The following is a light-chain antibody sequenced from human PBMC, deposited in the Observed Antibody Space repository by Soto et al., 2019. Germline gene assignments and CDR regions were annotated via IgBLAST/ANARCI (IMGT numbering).Light chain of an antibody. CDR1: QSLLHSNGYNY. CDR3: MQTLQTPRT. CDR2: LGS. Sequence: DIVMTQSPLSLPVTPGEPASISCRSSQSLLHSNGYNYLDWYLQKPGQSPQLLIYLGSNRASGVPDRFSGRGSGTDFTLKINRVEAEDVGVYYCMQTLQTPRTFGQGTKVEIK. V-gene: IGKV2-28*01. J-gene: IGKJ1*01.